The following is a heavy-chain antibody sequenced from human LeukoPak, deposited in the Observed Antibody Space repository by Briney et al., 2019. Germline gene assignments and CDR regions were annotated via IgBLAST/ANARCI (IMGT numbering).Heavy chain of an antibody. CDR1: GYTFTSYG. D-gene: IGHD3-10*01. CDR2: ISAYNGNT. V-gene: IGHV1-18*01. CDR3: ARDWDYCYGSGSYYIWVSY. J-gene: IGHJ4*02. Sequence: ASVKVSCKASGYTFTSYGISWVRQAPGQGLEWMGWISAYNGNTNYAQKLQGRVTMTTDTSTSTAYMELRSLRSDDTAVYYCARDWDYCYGSGSYYIWVSYWGQGTLVTVSS.